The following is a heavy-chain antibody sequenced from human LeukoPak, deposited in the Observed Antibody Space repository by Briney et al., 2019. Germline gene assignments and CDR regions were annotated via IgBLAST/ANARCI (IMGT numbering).Heavy chain of an antibody. CDR3: AREAYCGGDCYSGFDY. D-gene: IGHD2-21*02. Sequence: PSETLSLTCSVSGYSISSGYYWGWIRQPPGRGLEWIGSIYYTGGTLYNPSLKSRVSMSVDTSTNQFSLKLTSVTAADTAVYYCAREAYCGGDCYSGFDYWGQGTLVTVSS. CDR1: GYSISSGYY. J-gene: IGHJ4*02. V-gene: IGHV4-38-2*02. CDR2: IYYTGGT.